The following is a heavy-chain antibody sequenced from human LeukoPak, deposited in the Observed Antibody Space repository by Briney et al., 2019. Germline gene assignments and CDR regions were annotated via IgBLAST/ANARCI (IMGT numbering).Heavy chain of an antibody. CDR2: IYYSGST. J-gene: IGHJ6*02. CDR3: AREGGYDILTGYPPYYYYGMDV. CDR1: GGSISSGGYY. V-gene: IGHV4-31*03. Sequence: ASETLSLTCTVSGGSISSGGYYWSWIRQHPGKGLEWIGYIYYSGSTYYNPSLKSRVTISVDTSKSQFSLKLSSVTAADTAVYYCAREGGYDILTGYPPYYYYGMDVWGQGTTVTVSS. D-gene: IGHD3-9*01.